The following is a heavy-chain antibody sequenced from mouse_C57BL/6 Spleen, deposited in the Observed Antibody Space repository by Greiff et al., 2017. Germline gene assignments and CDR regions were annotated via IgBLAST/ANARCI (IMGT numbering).Heavy chain of an antibody. CDR1: GFSFNTYA. J-gene: IGHJ3*02. V-gene: IGHV10-1*01. D-gene: IGHD2-3*01. CDR2: IRSKSNNYAT. Sequence: EVKLVESGGGLVQPKGSLKLSCAASGFSFNTYAMNWVRQAPGKGLEWVARIRSKSNNYATYYADSVKDRFTISRDDSESMLYLQMNNLKTEDTAMYYCVRHQDGYYPWGQGTLVTVSA. CDR3: VRHQDGYYP.